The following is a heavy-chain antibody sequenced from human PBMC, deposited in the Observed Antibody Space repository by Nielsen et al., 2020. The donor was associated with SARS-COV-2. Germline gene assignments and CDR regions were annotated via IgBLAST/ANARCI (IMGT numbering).Heavy chain of an antibody. CDR3: ARDVRPRILGGYYYYYYGMDV. CDR2: INPNSGGT. Sequence: ASVKVSCKASGYTFTGYYMHWVRQAPGQGLEWMGRINPNSGGTNYAQKFQGRVTMTRDTSISTAYMELSSLRSEDTAVYYCARDVRPRILGGYYYYYYGMDVWGQGTTVTVSS. J-gene: IGHJ6*02. V-gene: IGHV1-2*06. D-gene: IGHD2-15*01. CDR1: GYTFTGYY.